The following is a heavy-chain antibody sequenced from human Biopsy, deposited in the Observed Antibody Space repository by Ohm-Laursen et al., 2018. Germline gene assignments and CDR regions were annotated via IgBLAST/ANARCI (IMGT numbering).Heavy chain of an antibody. CDR3: AIDGNDFLTDYLKIDQ. D-gene: IGHD3-9*01. Sequence: SVKVSCKASGYTFTGYYLHWVRQAPGQGLEWMGWINPKSGGTHYLEKFRGRVTMTRDTSISTAYMEVSSLRSDDTAVYYCAIDGNDFLTDYLKIDQWGQGTMVAVSS. CDR1: GYTFTGYY. J-gene: IGHJ4*02. CDR2: INPKSGGT. V-gene: IGHV1-2*02.